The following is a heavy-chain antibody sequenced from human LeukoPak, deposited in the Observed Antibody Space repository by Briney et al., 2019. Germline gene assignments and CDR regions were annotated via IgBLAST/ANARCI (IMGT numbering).Heavy chain of an antibody. CDR2: NSGGSS. Sequence: GGSLRLSCAASGFSFSTYGVYWVRQAPGKGLEWVSSNSGGSSYYADSVKGRFTISRDNSKNTLYLQMNSLRAEDTAVYYCAKDLGSSGWYIDYWGQGTLFTVSS. CDR3: AKDLGSSGWYIDY. D-gene: IGHD6-19*01. CDR1: GFSFSTYG. V-gene: IGHV3-23*01. J-gene: IGHJ4*02.